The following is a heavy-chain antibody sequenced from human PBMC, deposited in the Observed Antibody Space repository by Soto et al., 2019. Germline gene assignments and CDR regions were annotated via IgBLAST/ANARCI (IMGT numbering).Heavy chain of an antibody. CDR2: IYPGDSDT. V-gene: IGHV5-51*01. CDR3: ARSGGAYCGGDCYYYYYMDV. J-gene: IGHJ6*03. Sequence: GESLKISCKGSGYSFTSYWIGWVRQMPGKGLEWMGIIYPGDSDTRYSPSFQGQVTISADKSISTAYLQWSSLKASDTAMYYCARSGGAYCGGDCYYYYYMDVWGKGTTVTVSS. CDR1: GYSFTSYW. D-gene: IGHD2-21*02.